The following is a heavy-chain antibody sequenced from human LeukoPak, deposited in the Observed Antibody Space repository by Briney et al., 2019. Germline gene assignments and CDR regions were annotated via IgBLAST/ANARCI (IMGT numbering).Heavy chain of an antibody. CDR1: GCIFFSCS. Sequence: GGSLRLSCAACGCIFFSCSMHGVRRPRAKGWLGGVVISYAGSYKNYEDSLMGRYTISRDNSRNTLYLQMNSLRVEDTAVYYCAKEPREWELPDYWGQGTLVTVSS. D-gene: IGHD1-26*01. J-gene: IGHJ4*02. CDR2: ISYAGSYK. V-gene: IGHV3-30*04. CDR3: AKEPREWELPDY.